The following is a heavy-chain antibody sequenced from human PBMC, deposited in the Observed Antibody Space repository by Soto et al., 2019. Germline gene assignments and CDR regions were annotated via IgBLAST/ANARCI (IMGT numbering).Heavy chain of an antibody. CDR2: INGYNGNT. Sequence: QVQLLQSGAEVKKPGASVKVSCKASGYTFTRSGISWVRQAPGQGLEWMGWINGYNGNTNYAQKFQGRITMTTDTPTSTAYMELRSLRSDDTAVYYCARMGDVPYYYYGMDVWGQGTTVIVSS. D-gene: IGHD3-16*01. CDR1: GYTFTRSG. V-gene: IGHV1-18*01. CDR3: ARMGDVPYYYYGMDV. J-gene: IGHJ6*02.